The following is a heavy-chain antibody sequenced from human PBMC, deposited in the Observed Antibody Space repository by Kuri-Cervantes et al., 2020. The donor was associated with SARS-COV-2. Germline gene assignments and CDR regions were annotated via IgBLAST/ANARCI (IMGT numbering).Heavy chain of an antibody. D-gene: IGHD3-22*01. CDR1: GYIFTSYD. Sequence: ASVKVSCKASGYIFTSYDISWVRQATGQGLEWMGWMNPNSGNKGYAQKFQGRVTMTRDTSTSTVYMELSSLRSEDTAVYYCAREGPSHYYDSSGYLYYFDYWGQGTLVTVSS. V-gene: IGHV1-8*01. CDR3: AREGPSHYYDSSGYLYYFDY. CDR2: MNPNSGNK. J-gene: IGHJ4*02.